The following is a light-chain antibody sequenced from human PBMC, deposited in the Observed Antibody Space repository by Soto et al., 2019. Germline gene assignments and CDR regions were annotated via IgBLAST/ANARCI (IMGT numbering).Light chain of an antibody. CDR1: QGISSY. CDR3: QQLNSYPPWT. Sequence: DIQLTQSPSFLSESVGDRVTITCRASQGISSYLAWYQQKPGKAPKLLIYAASTLQSGVPSRFSGSGSGTEFTLTISSLQPEDFATYYCQQLNSYPPWTFGQGTKVDIK. J-gene: IGKJ1*01. V-gene: IGKV1-9*01. CDR2: AAS.